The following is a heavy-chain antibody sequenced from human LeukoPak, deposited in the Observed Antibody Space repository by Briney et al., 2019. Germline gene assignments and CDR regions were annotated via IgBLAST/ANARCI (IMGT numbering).Heavy chain of an antibody. Sequence: PSETLSLTCTVSGVSISSYYWSWIRQPPGKGLEWIGYIYYSGSTNYNPSLKSRVTISVDTSKNQFSLKLSSVTAADTAVYYCARTPSGSYFDWGQGTLVTVSS. D-gene: IGHD1-26*01. CDR2: IYYSGST. V-gene: IGHV4-59*01. CDR1: GVSISSYY. CDR3: ARTPSGSYFD. J-gene: IGHJ4*02.